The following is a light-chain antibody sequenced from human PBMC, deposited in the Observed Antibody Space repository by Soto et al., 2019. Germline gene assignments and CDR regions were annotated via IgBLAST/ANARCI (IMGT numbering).Light chain of an antibody. J-gene: IGKJ1*01. CDR1: QSVRSN. Sequence: EIVMTQSPVTLSVSPGERATLSCRASQSVRSNLAWYQQKPGQSPSLLIYGAFNRATGIPDRFSGGGSGTDFTLTITRLEPEDFAVYYCQYYGNSPLTFGQGTKVDIK. V-gene: IGKV3-20*01. CDR3: QYYGNSPLT. CDR2: GAF.